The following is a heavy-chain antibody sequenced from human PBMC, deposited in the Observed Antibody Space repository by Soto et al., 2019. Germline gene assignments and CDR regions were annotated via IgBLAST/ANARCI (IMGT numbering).Heavy chain of an antibody. CDR2: IWSDGSNE. J-gene: IGHJ3*02. CDR1: GFTFSHYA. CDR3: ARDAGSSPFDI. V-gene: IGHV3-33*01. Sequence: GGSLRLSCGASGFTFSHYAMHWVRQAPGKGLEWVAVIWSDGSNEDYADSVKGRFTISRDNSKNTLYVQMNSLRAEDTAVYYCARDAGSSPFDIWGRGTMVTVSS.